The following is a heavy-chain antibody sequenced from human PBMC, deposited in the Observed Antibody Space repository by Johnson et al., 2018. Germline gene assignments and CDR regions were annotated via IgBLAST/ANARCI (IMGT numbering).Heavy chain of an antibody. CDR1: GFTFSSYA. CDR3: AKGSGAFDI. J-gene: IGHJ3*02. CDR2: ISGPGGST. D-gene: IGHD1-14*01. Sequence: VQLVQSGGGVVQPGRSLRLSCAASGFTFSSYAMNWIRQAPGKGLEWVSAISGPGGSTYYADSVKGRFTISRDNSKNTLYLQVNSLRAEDTAVYYCAKGSGAFDIWGQGTMVTVSS. V-gene: IGHV3-23*04.